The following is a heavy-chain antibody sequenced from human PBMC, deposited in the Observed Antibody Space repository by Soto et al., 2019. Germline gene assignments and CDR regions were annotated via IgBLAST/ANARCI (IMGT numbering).Heavy chain of an antibody. CDR3: ARAHWDWFGELPQVYYMDV. V-gene: IGHV1-69*02. D-gene: IGHD3-10*01. Sequence: VQLVQSGAEVKKPGSSVKVSCKASGGTFSSYTISWVRQAPGQGLEWMGRIIPILGIANYAQKFQGRVAITADKSTSTAYMELSSLRSEDTAVYYCARAHWDWFGELPQVYYMDVWGKGTTVIVSS. CDR1: GGTFSSYT. J-gene: IGHJ6*03. CDR2: IIPILGIA.